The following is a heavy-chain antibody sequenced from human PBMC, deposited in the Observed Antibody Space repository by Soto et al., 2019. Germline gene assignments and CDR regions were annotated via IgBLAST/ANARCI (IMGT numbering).Heavy chain of an antibody. J-gene: IGHJ4*02. CDR2: ISALTGEM. CDR1: GYTFTSSG. D-gene: IGHD1-1*01. V-gene: IGHV1-18*01. CDR3: ARDGSSMDTWDDARFAY. Sequence: QVLLVHSGPEVKRPGASAMLSCQAPGYTFTSSGLGWLRQAPGQGLEWVGWISALTGEMKFAPRFQGRLDLTIDRQIKTGNLELKSLTPDETGVYCCARDGSSMDTWDDARFAYGGRGALVTVSP.